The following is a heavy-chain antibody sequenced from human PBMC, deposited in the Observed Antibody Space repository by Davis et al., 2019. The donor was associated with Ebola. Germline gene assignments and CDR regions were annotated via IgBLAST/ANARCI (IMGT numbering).Heavy chain of an antibody. J-gene: IGHJ4*02. CDR2: LATSSDT. V-gene: IGHV3-23*01. CDR1: GFIFSRYV. Sequence: GGSLRLSCAASGFIFSRYVMSWVRQAPGKGLEWVSTLATSSDTYYADSVKGRFTISRDNSKNTLYLQMNGLRVEDTAIYYCAKDYHDSWGQGTLVTVSS. CDR3: AKDYHDS. D-gene: IGHD3-16*02.